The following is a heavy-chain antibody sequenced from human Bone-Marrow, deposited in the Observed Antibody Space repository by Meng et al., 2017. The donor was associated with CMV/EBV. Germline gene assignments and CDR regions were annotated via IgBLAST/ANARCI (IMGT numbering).Heavy chain of an antibody. CDR1: GGTFSSYA. CDR3: ATTRPRILKTYYDFWSGPREYYFDY. Sequence: SVKVSCKASGGTFSSYAISWVRQAPGQGLEWMGGIIPILGIANYAQKFQGRVTITADKSTSTAYMELSSLRSEDTAVYYCATTRPRILKTYYDFWSGPREYYFDYWGQGTLVTVSS. V-gene: IGHV1-69*10. CDR2: IIPILGIA. J-gene: IGHJ4*02. D-gene: IGHD3-3*01.